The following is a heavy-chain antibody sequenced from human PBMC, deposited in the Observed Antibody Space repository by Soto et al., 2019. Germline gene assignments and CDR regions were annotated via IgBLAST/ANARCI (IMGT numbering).Heavy chain of an antibody. CDR3: ARDAAAGINYYYYYYMDV. CDR2: IYYSGST. CDR1: GGSISSYY. D-gene: IGHD6-13*01. J-gene: IGHJ6*03. V-gene: IGHV4-59*01. Sequence: PSETLSLTCTVSGGSISSYYWSWIRQPPGKGLEWIGYIYYSGSTNYNPSLKSRVTISVDTSKNQFSLKLSSVTAADTAVYYCARDAAAGINYYYYYYMDVWGKGTTVTVSS.